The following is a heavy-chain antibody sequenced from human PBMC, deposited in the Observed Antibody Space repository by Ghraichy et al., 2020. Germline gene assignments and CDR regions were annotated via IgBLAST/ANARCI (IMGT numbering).Heavy chain of an antibody. Sequence: GGSLRLSCAASGFNFSDYYMSWIRQAPGMGLEWVSYISHCSRFTNYADSVKGRFTISRDSAKNSLYLQMNSLRADDTAVYFCARGGRDVFDIWGQGTMVTVSS. CDR1: GFNFSDYY. V-gene: IGHV3-11*06. CDR2: ISHCSRFT. J-gene: IGHJ3*02. CDR3: ARGGRDVFDI.